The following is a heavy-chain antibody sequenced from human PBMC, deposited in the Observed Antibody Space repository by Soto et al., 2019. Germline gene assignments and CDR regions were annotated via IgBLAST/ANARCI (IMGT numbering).Heavy chain of an antibody. CDR3: AGARYAGKLLDD. V-gene: IGHV4-31*03. CDR2: HSNDGST. Sequence: QVQLLESGPGLVKPSQTLSLTCNVSGGSVSSGGHYWSWVRQSPEKGLEWIGYHSNDGSTFYNPTLKSRAVISVGKTKNLLFLNLRSVNAADTAVYYCAGARYAGKLLDDWVQGILVTVSS. CDR1: GGSVSSGGHY. D-gene: IGHD6-13*01. J-gene: IGHJ4*01.